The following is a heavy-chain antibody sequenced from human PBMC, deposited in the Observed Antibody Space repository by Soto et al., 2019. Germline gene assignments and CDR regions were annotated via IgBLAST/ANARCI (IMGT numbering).Heavy chain of an antibody. D-gene: IGHD2-2*01. CDR2: ISWNSGSI. CDR1: GFTFDDYA. V-gene: IGHV3-9*01. CDR3: AKDRGPLVSVVVPAANLVFDY. Sequence: GGSLRLSCAASGFTFDDYAMHWVRQAPGKGLEWVSGISWNSGSIGYADSVKGRFTISRDNAKNSLYLQMNSLRAEDTALYYCAKDRGPLVSVVVPAANLVFDYWGQGTLVTVSS. J-gene: IGHJ4*02.